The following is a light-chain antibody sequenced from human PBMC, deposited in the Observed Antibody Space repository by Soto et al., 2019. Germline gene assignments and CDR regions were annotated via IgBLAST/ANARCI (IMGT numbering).Light chain of an antibody. CDR2: EVS. Sequence: SALTQPASVSGSPGQSITISCTGTSGDLGDYNYVSWYQQHPGKAPKLMIYEVSNRPSGVSNRFSGSKSGNTASLTVSGLQAEDEADYYCSSYTSSSTPYLFGTGTKVTVL. V-gene: IGLV2-14*01. J-gene: IGLJ1*01. CDR3: SSYTSSSTPYL. CDR1: SGDLGDYNY.